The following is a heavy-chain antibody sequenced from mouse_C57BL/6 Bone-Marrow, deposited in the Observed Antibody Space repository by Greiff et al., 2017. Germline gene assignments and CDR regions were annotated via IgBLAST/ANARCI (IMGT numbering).Heavy chain of an antibody. J-gene: IGHJ1*03. CDR1: GFTFSDYY. Sequence: EVKLMESEGGLVQPGSSMKLSCTASGFTFSDYYMAWVRQVPEKGLEWVANINYDGSSTYYLDSLKSRFIISRDNAKNILYLQMSSLKSEDTATYYCARDRNWDVGYFDVWGTGTTVTVSS. CDR2: INYDGSST. V-gene: IGHV5-16*01. CDR3: ARDRNWDVGYFDV. D-gene: IGHD4-1*01.